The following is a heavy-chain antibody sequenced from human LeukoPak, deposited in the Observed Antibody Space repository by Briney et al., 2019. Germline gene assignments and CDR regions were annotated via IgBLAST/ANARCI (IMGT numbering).Heavy chain of an antibody. D-gene: IGHD4-11*01. CDR2: MNPNSGNT. V-gene: IGHV1-8*03. CDR1: GYTFTSYD. J-gene: IGHJ4*02. CDR3: ARGRTVTTPLPAY. Sequence: ASVKVSCKASGYTFTSYDINWVRQATGQGLEWMGWMNPNSGNTGYAQKFQGRVTITRNTSISTAYMELSSLRSEDTAVYYCARGRTVTTPLPAYWGQGTLVTVSS.